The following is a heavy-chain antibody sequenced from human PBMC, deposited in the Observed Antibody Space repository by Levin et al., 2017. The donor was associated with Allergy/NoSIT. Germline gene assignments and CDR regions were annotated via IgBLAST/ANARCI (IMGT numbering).Heavy chain of an antibody. D-gene: IGHD2-2*01. CDR3: ARDGVAPGVYFDS. Sequence: ETLSLTCAASGFTFSDYWMNWVRQAPGKGLEWVANINQRGNEKYYVDSVKGRFTISRDNPKNSLDLQMNTLRAEDTAVYYCARDGVAPGVYFDSWGQGVLVIVSS. J-gene: IGHJ4*02. V-gene: IGHV3-7*01. CDR1: GFTFSDYW. CDR2: INQRGNEK.